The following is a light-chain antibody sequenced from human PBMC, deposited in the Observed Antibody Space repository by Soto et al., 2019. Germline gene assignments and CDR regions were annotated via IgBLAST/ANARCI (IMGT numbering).Light chain of an antibody. CDR2: EVS. CDR3: SSYTTSSSYV. Sequence: QSALTQSASVSGSPGQSITMSCTGTSSDVGGYDYVSWYQQHPGEVPKLIIFEVSSRPAWISNRFSASKSGNTASLTISGLQAEDEADYYCSSYTTSSSYVFGTGTKLTVL. J-gene: IGLJ1*01. V-gene: IGLV2-14*01. CDR1: SSDVGGYDY.